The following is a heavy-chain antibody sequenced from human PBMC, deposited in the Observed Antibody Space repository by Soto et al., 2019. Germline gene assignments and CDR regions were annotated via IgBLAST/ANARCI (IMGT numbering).Heavy chain of an antibody. CDR2: ISPMLGAA. V-gene: IGHV1-69*19. Sequence: QVQLVHSGAEMKKPGSSVKVSCQSSGGTFNTYAMNWVRQSPGQVLEWKGDISPMLGAAHYAPKFQGRVLIISDESTGPSYMQWSSLPSEDTALYFCARNVQVHTHAFVYWGPGTQVSVSS. CDR3: ARNVQVHTHAFVY. J-gene: IGHJ4*02. D-gene: IGHD2-15*01. CDR1: GGTFNTYA.